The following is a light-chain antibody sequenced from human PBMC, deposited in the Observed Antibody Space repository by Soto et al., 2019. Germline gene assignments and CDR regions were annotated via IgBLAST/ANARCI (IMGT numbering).Light chain of an antibody. CDR2: AS. CDR3: QHYGTSAL. J-gene: IGKJ3*01. Sequence: EIVLTQSPGTLSLSPGERATLSCRASQSVSDSYLAWYQQKPGQAPRLLIYASSRATGIPDRFSGSGSGTDFTLSISRLEPDVFAVYYCQHYGTSALFGPGTRVDIK. CDR1: QSVSDSY. V-gene: IGKV3-20*01.